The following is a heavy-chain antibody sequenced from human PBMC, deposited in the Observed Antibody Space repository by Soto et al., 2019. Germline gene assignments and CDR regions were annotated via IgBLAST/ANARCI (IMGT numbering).Heavy chain of an antibody. V-gene: IGHV5-10-1*01. CDR1: GYSFTSYW. CDR2: IDPSDSYT. CDR3: ARHAAHRAHAAY. Sequence: GESLKISCKGSGYSFTSYWISWVRQMPGKGLEWMGRIDPSDSYTNYSPSFQGHVTISADKSISTAYLQWSSLKASDTAMYYCARHAAHRAHAAYWSQGTLVTVSS. J-gene: IGHJ4*02. D-gene: IGHD2-15*01.